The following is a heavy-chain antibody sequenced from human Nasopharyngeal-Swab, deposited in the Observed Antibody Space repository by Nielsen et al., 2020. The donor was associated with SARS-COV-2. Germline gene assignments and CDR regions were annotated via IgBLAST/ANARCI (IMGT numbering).Heavy chain of an antibody. J-gene: IGHJ6*03. Sequence: ASVKVSCKASGYTFTSYYMHWVRQAPGQGLEWMGIINPSGGSTSYAQKFQGRVTMTRDTSTSTVYMELSSLRSEDTAVYYCARDPYCSSTSCYPRAYYYYMDVWGKGTTVTVSS. CDR3: ARDPYCSSTSCYPRAYYYYMDV. CDR2: INPSGGST. D-gene: IGHD2-2*01. CDR1: GYTFTSYY. V-gene: IGHV1-46*01.